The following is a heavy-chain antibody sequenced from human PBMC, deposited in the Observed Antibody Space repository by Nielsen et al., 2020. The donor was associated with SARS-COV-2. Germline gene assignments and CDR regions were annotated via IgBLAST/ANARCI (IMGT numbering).Heavy chain of an antibody. J-gene: IGHJ4*02. CDR3: AKEPLFTSGWYFDY. CDR1: GFTFNSVG. V-gene: IGHV3-30*18. D-gene: IGHD6-19*01. CDR2: ISYDGSNK. Sequence: GESLKISCAASGFTFNSVGMHWVRQAPGKGLEWVAVISYDGSNKYYADSVKGRFTISRDNSKNTLYLQMNSLRAEDTAVYYCAKEPLFTSGWYFDYWGQGTLVTVSS.